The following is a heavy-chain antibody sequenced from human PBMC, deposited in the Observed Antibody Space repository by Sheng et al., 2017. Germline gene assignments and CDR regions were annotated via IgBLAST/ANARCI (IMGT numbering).Heavy chain of an antibody. CDR3: ARTYGSGSMDQLDY. V-gene: IGHV3-33*01. CDR2: IWYDGSNK. Sequence: QVQLVESGGGVVQPGRSLRLSCAASGFTFSSYGMHWVRQAPGKGLEWVAVIWYDGSNKYYADSVKGRFTISRDNSKNTLYLQMNSLRAEDTAVYYCARTYGSGSMDQLDYWGQGTLVTVSS. D-gene: IGHD3-10*01. CDR1: GFTFSSYG. J-gene: IGHJ4*02.